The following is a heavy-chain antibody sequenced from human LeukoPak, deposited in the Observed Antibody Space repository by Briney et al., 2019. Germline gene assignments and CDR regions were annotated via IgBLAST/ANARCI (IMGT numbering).Heavy chain of an antibody. CDR1: GFTFSSYA. CDR2: ISYDGSNK. CDR3: ARGPGYSYGLRPGYPYYYYGMDV. D-gene: IGHD5-18*01. V-gene: IGHV3-30*04. Sequence: PGGSLRLSCAASGFTFSSYAMHWVRQAPGKGLEWVAVISYDGSNKYYADSVKGRFTISRDNSKNTLYLQMNSLRAEDTAVYYCARGPGYSYGLRPGYPYYYYGMDVWGIGTTVTVSS. J-gene: IGHJ6*04.